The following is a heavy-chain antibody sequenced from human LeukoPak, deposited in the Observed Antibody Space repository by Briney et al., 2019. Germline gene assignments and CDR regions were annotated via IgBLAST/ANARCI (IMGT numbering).Heavy chain of an antibody. D-gene: IGHD4-17*01. CDR1: GFTFSSYE. V-gene: IGHV3-48*03. CDR3: ARDGERDYGDSNGAFDI. J-gene: IGHJ3*02. CDR2: ISSSGSTI. Sequence: GGSLRLSCAASGFTFSSYEMNWVRQAPGKGLEWVSYISSSGSTIYYADSVKGRFTISRDNAKNSLYLQMNSLRAEDTAVYYCARDGERDYGDSNGAFDIWGQGTMVTVS.